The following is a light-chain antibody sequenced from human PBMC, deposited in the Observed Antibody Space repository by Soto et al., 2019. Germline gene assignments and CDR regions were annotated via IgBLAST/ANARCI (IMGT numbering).Light chain of an antibody. CDR2: AAS. V-gene: IGKV1-12*01. Sequence: DIQMTQSPSSVSASVGDRVTITCRASQDISGWLGWYLQKPGKAPELLVYAASNLQSGVPSRFSGSGSGTHFTLTINNLQPGDSATYYCHPAKSHATFGQGKRLEIK. J-gene: IGKJ5*01. CDR3: HPAKSHAT. CDR1: QDISGW.